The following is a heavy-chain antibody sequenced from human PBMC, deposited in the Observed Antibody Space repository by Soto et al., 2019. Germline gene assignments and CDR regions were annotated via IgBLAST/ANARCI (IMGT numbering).Heavy chain of an antibody. CDR2: IYYSGST. J-gene: IGHJ5*02. V-gene: IGHV4-39*01. Sequence: QLLESGPGLVKPSETLSLTCTVSGGSISSSSYYWGWIRQPPGKGLEWIGSIYYSGSTYYNPSLKSRVTISVDTSKNQFSLKLSSVTAADTAVYYCASGLWFGETNWFDPWGQGTLVTVSS. CDR3: ASGLWFGETNWFDP. D-gene: IGHD3-10*01. CDR1: GGSISSSSYY.